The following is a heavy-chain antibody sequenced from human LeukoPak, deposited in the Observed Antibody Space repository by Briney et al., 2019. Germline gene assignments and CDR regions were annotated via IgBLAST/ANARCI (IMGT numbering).Heavy chain of an antibody. J-gene: IGHJ4*02. D-gene: IGHD5-12*01. CDR1: GFTFSSYG. CDR3: ARAYSGYDSYFDY. CDR2: ISYDVGKK. V-gene: IGHV3-30*03. Sequence: GGSLLLSCAASGFTFSSYGMHWVRQAPGKGLEWVAVISYDVGKKYYADSVKGRFTISRDNSKNTLYLQMNSLRAEDTAVYYCARAYSGYDSYFDYWGQGTLVTVSS.